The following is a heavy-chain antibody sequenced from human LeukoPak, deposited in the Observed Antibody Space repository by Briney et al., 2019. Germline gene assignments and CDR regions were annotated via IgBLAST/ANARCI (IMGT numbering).Heavy chain of an antibody. Sequence: GGSLRLSCAASGFTFSSYWMSWVRQAPGKGLEWVANIKQDGSEKYYVDSVKGRFTISRDNAKNSLYLQMNSLRAEDTAVYYCARWNIVVVPAAGSPLPCNWFDPWGQGTLVTVSS. V-gene: IGHV3-7*01. CDR3: ARWNIVVVPAAGSPLPCNWFDP. CDR1: GFTFSSYW. CDR2: IKQDGSEK. D-gene: IGHD2-2*01. J-gene: IGHJ5*02.